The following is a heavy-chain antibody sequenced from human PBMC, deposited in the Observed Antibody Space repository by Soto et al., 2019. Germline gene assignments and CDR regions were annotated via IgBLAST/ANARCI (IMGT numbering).Heavy chain of an antibody. CDR3: ARAQPAYDFWSGNIQDFDF. D-gene: IGHD3-3*01. Sequence: GASVKVSCKASGYTFTRYYMHWVRQAPGQGLEWMGIINPSGGSTSYAQKFQGRVTMTRDTSTSTVYMELSSLRSEDTAVYYCARAQPAYDFWSGNIQDFDFRGQGTLVTVSS. CDR1: GYTFTRYY. CDR2: INPSGGST. J-gene: IGHJ4*02. V-gene: IGHV1-46*01.